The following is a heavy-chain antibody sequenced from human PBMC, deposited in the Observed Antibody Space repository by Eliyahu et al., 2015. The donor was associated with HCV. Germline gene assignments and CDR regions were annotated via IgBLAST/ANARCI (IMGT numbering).Heavy chain of an antibody. CDR2: IHYSGXT. CDR3: ASGGGGIAVAGTGGWFDP. V-gene: IGHV4-59*01. Sequence: QVQLQESGPGLVKPSETLSLPCTFXGXSIPTSXRXWIRXPPGKGPEWIGYIHYSGXTNYNPSLKSRVTITVDTSKNQFSLNLTSVTAADTAVYYCASGGGGIAVAGTGGWFDPWGQGTLVTVSS. J-gene: IGHJ5*02. CDR1: GXSIPTSX. D-gene: IGHD6-19*01.